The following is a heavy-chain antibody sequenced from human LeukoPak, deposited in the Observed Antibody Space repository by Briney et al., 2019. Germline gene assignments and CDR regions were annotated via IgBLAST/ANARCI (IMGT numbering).Heavy chain of an antibody. CDR3: ATYVYSSGSYLMLPPDY. CDR1: GGTFSSYA. CDR2: IIPIFGIP. V-gene: IGHV1-69*13. J-gene: IGHJ4*02. D-gene: IGHD1-26*01. Sequence: SVKVSCKASGGTFSSYAISWVRQAPGQGLGWMGGIIPIFGIPNYAQKFQGRVTINADESTTTAYMELSSLRSEDTAVYYCATYVYSSGSYLMLPPDYWGQGTLVTVSS.